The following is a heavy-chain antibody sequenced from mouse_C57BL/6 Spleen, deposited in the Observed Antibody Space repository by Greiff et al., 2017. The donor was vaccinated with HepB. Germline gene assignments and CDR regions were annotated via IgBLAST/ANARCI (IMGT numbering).Heavy chain of an antibody. D-gene: IGHD2-4*01. J-gene: IGHJ1*03. Sequence: VQLKESGPGLVKPSQSLSLTCSVTGYSITSGYYWNWIRQFPGNKLEWMGYISYDGSNNYNPSLKNRISITRDTSKNQFFLKLNSVTTEDTATYYCARVYDYDGYFDVWGTGTTVTVSS. V-gene: IGHV3-6*01. CDR1: GYSITSGYY. CDR3: ARVYDYDGYFDV. CDR2: ISYDGSN.